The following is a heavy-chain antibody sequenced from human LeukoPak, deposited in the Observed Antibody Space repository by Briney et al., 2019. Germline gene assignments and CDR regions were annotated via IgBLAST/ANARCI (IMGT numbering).Heavy chain of an antibody. CDR1: GGSINYYY. V-gene: IGHV4-59*01. D-gene: IGHD4-17*01. CDR3: ARAGVEGYGDYVVRD. CDR2: IYYSGST. J-gene: IGHJ4*02. Sequence: SETLSLTCTVSGGSINYYYWMWIRQPPGKGLEWIGYIYYSGSTNYNPSLKSRVTISVDTSKNQFPLKLSSVTAADTAVYYCARAGVEGYGDYVVRDWGQGTLVTVSS.